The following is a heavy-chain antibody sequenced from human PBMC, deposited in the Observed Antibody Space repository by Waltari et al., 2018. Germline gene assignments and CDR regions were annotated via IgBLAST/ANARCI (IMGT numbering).Heavy chain of an antibody. J-gene: IGHJ4*02. CDR3: ATLRGSVTTFDN. CDR2: INPDGSDK. Sequence: EVQLMESGGDLVQPGGSLSLSCATSGFTFSPCWISWVRQAPGKGLEWVASINPDGSDKYHVDSVRGRFTISRDNARNSLYLQMNSLRVDDTAVYYCATLRGSVTTFDNWGQGTLVTVSS. V-gene: IGHV3-7*01. CDR1: GFTFSPCW. D-gene: IGHD3-10*01.